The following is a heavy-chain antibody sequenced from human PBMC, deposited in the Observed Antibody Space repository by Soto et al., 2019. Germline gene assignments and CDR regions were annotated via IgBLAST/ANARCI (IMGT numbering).Heavy chain of an antibody. D-gene: IGHD2-2*01. Sequence: ASVKVSCKASGYTFTGYYMHWVRQAPGQGLEWMGWINPNSGGTNYAQKFQGWVTMTRDTSISTAYMELSRLRSDDTAVYYCARDVAPRYCISTSCYVSRDYYYYYGMDVWGQGTKVTVSS. CDR2: INPNSGGT. V-gene: IGHV1-2*04. CDR1: GYTFTGYY. CDR3: ARDVAPRYCISTSCYVSRDYYYYYGMDV. J-gene: IGHJ6*02.